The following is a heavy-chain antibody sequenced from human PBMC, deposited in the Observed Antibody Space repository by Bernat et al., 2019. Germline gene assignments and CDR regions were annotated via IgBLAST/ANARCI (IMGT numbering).Heavy chain of an antibody. CDR1: GGSITNSNYY. V-gene: IGHV4-39*01. CDR3: ARRTETFDI. J-gene: IGHJ3*02. Sequence: QVQLQESGPGLVKPSETLSLTCSVSGGSITNSNYYCTWVRQPPGKGLEWIGSLSYGGGSSNNPSLRSRVTISMDTSKNQFYLKLSSATAADTAVYFCARRTETFDIWGQGTLVTVS. D-gene: IGHD3/OR15-3a*01. CDR2: LSYGGGS.